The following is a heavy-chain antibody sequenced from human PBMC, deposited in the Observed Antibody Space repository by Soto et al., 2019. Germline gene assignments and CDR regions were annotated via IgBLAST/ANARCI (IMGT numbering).Heavy chain of an antibody. J-gene: IGHJ4*02. CDR3: AKDMEGGLGFWFDY. Sequence: GGSLRLSCAASGFTFDDYAMHWVRQAPGKGLEWVSGISWNSGSIGYADSVKGRFTISRDNAKNSLYLQMNSLRAEDTALYYCAKDMEGGLGFWFDYWGQGTLVTVSS. CDR1: GFTFDDYA. CDR2: ISWNSGSI. D-gene: IGHD3-3*01. V-gene: IGHV3-9*01.